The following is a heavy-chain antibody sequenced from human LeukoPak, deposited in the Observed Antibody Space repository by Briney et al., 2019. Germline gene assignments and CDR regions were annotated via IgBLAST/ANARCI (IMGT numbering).Heavy chain of an antibody. CDR2: IIPILGIA. J-gene: IGHJ6*02. CDR3: ASRLQLWLLHYYYGMDV. Sequence: ASVKVSCKASGGTFSSYTISWVRQAPRQGLEWMGRIIPILGIANYAQKFQGRVTITADKSTSTAYMELSSLRSEDTAVYYCASRLQLWLLHYYYGMDVWGQGTTVTVSS. CDR1: GGTFSSYT. D-gene: IGHD5-18*01. V-gene: IGHV1-69*02.